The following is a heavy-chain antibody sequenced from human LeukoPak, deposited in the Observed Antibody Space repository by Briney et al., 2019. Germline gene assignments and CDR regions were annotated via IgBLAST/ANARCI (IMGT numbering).Heavy chain of an antibody. J-gene: IGHJ4*02. D-gene: IGHD6-25*01. Sequence: ASVKVSCKASGYPFTTYDINWVRQAPGQGLEWMGWMDPNNENTGFAQKFQGRVTITRNTSISTAYMELSSLTSEDTAVYYCATGGIAAAPPEYWGQGTLVTVSS. CDR3: ATGGIAAAPPEY. CDR1: GYPFTTYD. CDR2: MDPNNENT. V-gene: IGHV1-8*03.